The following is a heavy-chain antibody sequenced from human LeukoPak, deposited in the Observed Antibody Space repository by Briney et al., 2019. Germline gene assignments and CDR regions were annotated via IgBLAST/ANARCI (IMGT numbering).Heavy chain of an antibody. CDR3: ARGAQQLVFGWFDP. D-gene: IGHD6-13*01. CDR1: GGSTSSYY. CDR2: IYTSGST. Sequence: PSETLSLTCTVSGGSTSSYYWSWIRQPAGKGLEWIGRIYTSGSTNYNPSLKSRVTMSVDTSKNQFSLKLSSVTAADTAVYYCARGAQQLVFGWFDPWGQGTLVTVSS. J-gene: IGHJ5*02. V-gene: IGHV4-4*07.